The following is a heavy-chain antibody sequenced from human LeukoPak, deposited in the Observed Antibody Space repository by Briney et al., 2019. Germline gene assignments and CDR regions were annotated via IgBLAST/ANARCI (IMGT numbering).Heavy chain of an antibody. V-gene: IGHV4-30-4*08. J-gene: IGHJ4*02. Sequence: SETLSLTCTVSGGSISSGDCYWSWIRQPPGKGLEWIGYIYYSGSTYYNPSLKSRVTISVDTSKNQFSLKLSSVTAADTAVYYCARVVDYYDSSGLDYWGQGTLVTVSS. CDR2: IYYSGST. CDR1: GGSISSGDCY. CDR3: ARVVDYYDSSGLDY. D-gene: IGHD3-22*01.